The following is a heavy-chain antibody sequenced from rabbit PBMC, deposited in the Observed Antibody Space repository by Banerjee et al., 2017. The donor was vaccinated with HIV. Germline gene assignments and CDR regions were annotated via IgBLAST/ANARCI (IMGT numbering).Heavy chain of an antibody. V-gene: IGHV1S45*01. D-gene: IGHD8-1*01. CDR1: GFSFSARYW. CDR2: IWTSGDDKS. Sequence: QEQLVESGGDLVKPGASLTLTCTASGFSFSARYWICWVRQAPGKGLEWIACIWTSGDDKSFDASWAKGQFTISKTSSTTVTLQMTGLTAADTATYFCARGTGSGYGLNLWGQGTLVTVS. J-gene: IGHJ4*01. CDR3: ARGTGSGYGLNL.